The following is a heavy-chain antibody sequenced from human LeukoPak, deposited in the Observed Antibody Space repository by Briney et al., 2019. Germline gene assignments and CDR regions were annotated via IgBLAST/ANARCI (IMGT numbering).Heavy chain of an antibody. V-gene: IGHV3-7*03. CDR1: GFTFSSYW. J-gene: IGHJ4*02. D-gene: IGHD2-15*01. Sequence: GGSLRLSCAASGFTFSSYWMNWVRQAPGKGLEWVANIKQDGSEKYYVDSVKGRFTISRDNAKNSLYLQMNSLRAEDTAAYYCSGGSSDDYWGQGTLVTVSS. CDR2: IKQDGSEK. CDR3: SGGSSDDY.